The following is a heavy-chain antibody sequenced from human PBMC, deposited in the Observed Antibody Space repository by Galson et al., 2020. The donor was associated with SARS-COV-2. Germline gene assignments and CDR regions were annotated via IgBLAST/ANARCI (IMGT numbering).Heavy chain of an antibody. CDR3: ARESQQHLDTAMVIRYYYYMDV. D-gene: IGHD5-18*01. Sequence: ASVKVSCKASGGTFSSYTISWVRQAPGQGLEWMGRIIPILGIANYAQKFQGRVTITADKSTSTAYMELSSLRSEDTAVYYCARESQQHLDTAMVIRYYYYMDVWGKGTTVTVSS. CDR2: IIPILGIA. CDR1: GGTFSSYT. J-gene: IGHJ6*03. V-gene: IGHV1-69*04.